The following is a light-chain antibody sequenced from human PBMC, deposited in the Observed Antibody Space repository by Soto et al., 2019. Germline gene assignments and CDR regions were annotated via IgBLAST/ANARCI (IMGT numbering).Light chain of an antibody. Sequence: EIVMTQSPATLSVSPGERATLSCRASQSVNIYLAWYQQKPGQAPRLLIFGASSRATGIPARFSGGGSGTEFNLTISSLQSEDFAIYYCHQRQYWPPITFGQGTRLEI. V-gene: IGKV3D-15*01. CDR2: GAS. CDR1: QSVNIY. J-gene: IGKJ5*01. CDR3: HQRQYWPPIT.